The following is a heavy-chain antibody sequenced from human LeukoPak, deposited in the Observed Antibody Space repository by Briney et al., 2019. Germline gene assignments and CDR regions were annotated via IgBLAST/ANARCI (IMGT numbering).Heavy chain of an antibody. CDR1: EFTFSSYA. V-gene: IGHV3-48*03. D-gene: IGHD3-10*01. Sequence: PGGSLRLSCAASEFTFSSYAMHWVRQAPGKGLEWISYISSSGDTIYYADSVKGRFTISRDNAKDSLYLQMKSLRAEDTAVYYCARGGRIINMVRGVIDYWGQGTLATVSS. CDR2: ISSSGDTI. J-gene: IGHJ4*02. CDR3: ARGGRIINMVRGVIDY.